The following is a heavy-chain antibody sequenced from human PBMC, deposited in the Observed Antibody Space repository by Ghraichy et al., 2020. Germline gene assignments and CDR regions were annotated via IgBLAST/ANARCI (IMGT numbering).Heavy chain of an antibody. CDR1: GFTFSSYS. V-gene: IGHV3-48*02. Sequence: GGSLRLSCAASGFTFSSYSMNWVRQAPGKGLEWVSYISSSSSTIYYADSVKGRFTISRDNAKNSLYLQMNSLRDEDTAVYYCARAITIFGVVIYAFDIWGQGTMVTVSS. D-gene: IGHD3-3*01. J-gene: IGHJ3*02. CDR2: ISSSSSTI. CDR3: ARAITIFGVVIYAFDI.